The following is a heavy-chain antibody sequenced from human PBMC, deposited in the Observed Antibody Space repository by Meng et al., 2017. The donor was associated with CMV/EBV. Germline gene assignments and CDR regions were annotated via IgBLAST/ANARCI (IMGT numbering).Heavy chain of an antibody. CDR2: ISSSGSTI. CDR3: ARDSVGDIVVVPAAMKGAYYYYGMDV. Sequence: GGSLRLSCAASGFTFSSYEMNWVRQAPGKGLEWVSYISSSGSTIYYADSVKGRFTISRDNSKNTLYLQMNSLRAEDTAVYYCARDSVGDIVVVPAAMKGAYYYYGMDVWGQGTTVTVSS. V-gene: IGHV3-48*03. CDR1: GFTFSSYE. D-gene: IGHD2-2*01. J-gene: IGHJ6*02.